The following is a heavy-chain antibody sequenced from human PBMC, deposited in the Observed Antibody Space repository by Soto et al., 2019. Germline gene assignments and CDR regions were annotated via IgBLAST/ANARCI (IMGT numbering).Heavy chain of an antibody. CDR3: AADRSGVASLVT. J-gene: IGHJ5*02. CDR2: IVVGSGNT. Sequence: ASVKVSCKASGFTFTSSAMQWVRQARGQRLEWIGWIVVGSGNTNYAQKFQERVTITRDMSTSTAYMELSSLRSEDTAVYYCAADRSGVASLVTWGQGTLVTVSS. D-gene: IGHD3-16*02. V-gene: IGHV1-58*02. CDR1: GFTFTSSA.